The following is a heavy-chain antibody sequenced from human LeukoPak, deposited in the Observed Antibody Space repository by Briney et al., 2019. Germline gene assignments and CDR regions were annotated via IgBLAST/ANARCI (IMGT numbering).Heavy chain of an antibody. D-gene: IGHD6-19*01. CDR3: VRDRGGSRSGC. CDR2: IYSGGTT. J-gene: IGHJ4*02. Sequence: PGGSLRLSCAASGFTVSTNYMSWVRQAPGKGLEWVSVIYSGGTTYYADSVKGRFTISRDNSKNTLYLQMNSLRAEDTAVYYCVRDRGGSRSGCWGQGTLVTVSS. V-gene: IGHV3-66*01. CDR1: GFTVSTNY.